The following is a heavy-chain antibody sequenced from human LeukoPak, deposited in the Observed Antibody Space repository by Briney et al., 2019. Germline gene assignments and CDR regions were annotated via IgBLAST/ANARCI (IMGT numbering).Heavy chain of an antibody. V-gene: IGHV4-59*01. CDR1: GDSISSYY. J-gene: IGHJ4*02. Sequence: SETLSLTCTVSGDSISSYYWSWIRQPPGKGLEYIGYIHYSGSTDYNPSLKSRVTMSMDTSKNQFSLKLSSVTAADTAVYFCARYSFSSLNPGLDYWGQGTLVTVSP. CDR3: ARYSFSSLNPGLDY. CDR2: IHYSGST. D-gene: IGHD6-6*01.